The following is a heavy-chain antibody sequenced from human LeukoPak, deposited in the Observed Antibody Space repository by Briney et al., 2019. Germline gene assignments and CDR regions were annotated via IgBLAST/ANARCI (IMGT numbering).Heavy chain of an antibody. V-gene: IGHV3-15*01. D-gene: IGHD4-23*01. CDR2: IRSKADGGTA. Sequence: PGGSLRLSCAVSGFSFTYTWMSWVRQAPGKGLEWVGRIRSKADGGTADYAAPVKGRFTISRDDSKDTVYLQMDSLNTEDTAAYYCGTALRWEFPVSPGGYWGQGTLVTVSS. CDR1: GFSFTYTW. CDR3: GTALRWEFPVSPGGY. J-gene: IGHJ4*02.